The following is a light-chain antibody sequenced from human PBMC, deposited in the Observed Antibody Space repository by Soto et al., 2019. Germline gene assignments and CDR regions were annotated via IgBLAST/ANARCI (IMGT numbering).Light chain of an antibody. Sequence: EIVMTQSPATLSVSPGERATLSCRASQSVSSNLAWYQQKPGQAPRLRIYGASTRATGIPARFSGSGSGTEFTLTISSLQSEGFAVYYCQQYNNWPRTFGQGTKVEL. V-gene: IGKV3-15*01. CDR2: GAS. CDR3: QQYNNWPRT. J-gene: IGKJ1*01. CDR1: QSVSSN.